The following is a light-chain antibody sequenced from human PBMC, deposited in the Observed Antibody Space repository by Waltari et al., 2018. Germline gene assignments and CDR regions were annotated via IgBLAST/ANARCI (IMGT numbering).Light chain of an antibody. CDR1: KGISNY. J-gene: IGKJ2*01. Sequence: DIQMTQSQSALSASVGDRVTITCRASKGISNYVAWFQQKPGKVPKRLIFAADTLESGVPPRFSGSGSGTEFTLTISSLQPEDFATYYCLHHHSYPLTFGPGTKLQMK. V-gene: IGKV1-17*03. CDR3: LHHHSYPLT. CDR2: AAD.